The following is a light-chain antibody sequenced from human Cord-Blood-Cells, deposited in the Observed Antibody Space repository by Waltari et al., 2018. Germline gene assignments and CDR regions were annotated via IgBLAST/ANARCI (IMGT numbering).Light chain of an antibody. V-gene: IGKV2-28*01. CDR2: LGS. Sequence: DIVMTQSPLSLPVTPGEPASISCRSSQSLLHSNGYNYLDWYRQKPGQSPQLLTYLGSNRASGVPDRFSGSGSGTDFTLKISRVEAEDVGVYYCMQALQTPRTFGQGTKVEIK. J-gene: IGKJ1*01. CDR3: MQALQTPRT. CDR1: QSLLHSNGYNY.